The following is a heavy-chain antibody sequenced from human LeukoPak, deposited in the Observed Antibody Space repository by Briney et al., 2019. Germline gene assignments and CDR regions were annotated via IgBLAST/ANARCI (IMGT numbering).Heavy chain of an antibody. CDR3: AREGTDY. J-gene: IGHJ4*02. V-gene: IGHV3-7*01. CDR2: IRPDGSDE. D-gene: IGHD1/OR15-1a*01. CDR1: GFTFSSYW. Sequence: GGSLRLSCVVSGFTFSSYWMSWVRQAPGKGLGWVANIRPDGSDEYYVDSVKGRFTISRDNAKNSLYLQMNSLRAEDTAVYYCAREGTDYWGQGTLVTVPS.